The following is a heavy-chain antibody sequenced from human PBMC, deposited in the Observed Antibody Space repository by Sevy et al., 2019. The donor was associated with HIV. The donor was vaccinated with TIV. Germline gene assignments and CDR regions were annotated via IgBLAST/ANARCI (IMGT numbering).Heavy chain of an antibody. V-gene: IGHV3-49*03. J-gene: IGHJ4*02. D-gene: IGHD3-10*02. CDR3: TRGRYTYVPFDY. Sequence: GGSLRLSCTASGFTFGDYAMNWFRQAPGKGLEWVGFIRTKAYGGTTEYAASVKGRFTISRADSKSIAYLQMNSLKTEDTAVYYCTRGRYTYVPFDYWGQGTLVTVSS. CDR1: GFTFGDYA. CDR2: IRTKAYGGTT.